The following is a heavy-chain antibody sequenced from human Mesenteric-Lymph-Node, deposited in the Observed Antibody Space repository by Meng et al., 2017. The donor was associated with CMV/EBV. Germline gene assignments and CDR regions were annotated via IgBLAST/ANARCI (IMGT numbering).Heavy chain of an antibody. CDR2: IYYSGST. CDR1: GGSISSYY. CDR3: ARERWSGYYTGIDY. J-gene: IGHJ4*02. Sequence: SETLSLTCTVSGGSISSYYWSWIRQPPGKGLDWIGYIYYSGSTNYNPSLKSRVTISVDTSKNQFSLKLSSVTAADTAVYYCARERWSGYYTGIDYWGQGTLVTVSS. D-gene: IGHD3-3*01. V-gene: IGHV4-59*01.